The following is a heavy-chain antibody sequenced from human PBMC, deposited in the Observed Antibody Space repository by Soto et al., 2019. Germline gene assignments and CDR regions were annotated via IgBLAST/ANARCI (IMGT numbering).Heavy chain of an antibody. Sequence: SVKVSCKASGGTFSSYTISWVRQAPGQGLEWMGRIIPILGIANYAQKFQGRVTITADKSTSTAYMELSSLRSEDTAVYYCASQGEQQLENWFDPWGQGTLVTVSS. CDR3: ASQGEQQLENWFDP. V-gene: IGHV1-69*02. D-gene: IGHD6-13*01. CDR1: GGTFSSYT. CDR2: IIPILGIA. J-gene: IGHJ5*02.